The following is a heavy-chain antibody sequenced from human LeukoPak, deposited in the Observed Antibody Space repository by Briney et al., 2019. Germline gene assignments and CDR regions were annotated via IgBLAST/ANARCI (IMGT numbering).Heavy chain of an antibody. CDR1: GGTFSSYA. D-gene: IGHD3-22*01. CDR2: IIPIFGTA. V-gene: IGHV1-69*05. Sequence: SVKVSCKASGGTFSSYAISWVRQAPGQGLEWMGGIIPIFGTANYAQKFQGRVTITTDESTSTAYMELSSLRSEDTAVYYCARDNYYDSSGNDAFDIWGQGTMVTVSS. J-gene: IGHJ3*02. CDR3: ARDNYYDSSGNDAFDI.